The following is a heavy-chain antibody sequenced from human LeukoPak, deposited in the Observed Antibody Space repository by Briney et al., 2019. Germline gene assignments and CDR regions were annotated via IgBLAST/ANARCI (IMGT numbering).Heavy chain of an antibody. J-gene: IGHJ4*02. CDR2: IYYSGSM. D-gene: IGHD6-13*01. V-gene: IGHV4-59*01. CDR1: GGSTSSDH. Sequence: SETLSLTRTVSGGSTSSDHWSWVRQPPGKGLEWIGHIYYSGSMKYNPTLKSRVTISVDTSNNQFSLRLTTMTTADTAVYYCVVFIAGGGGRGYWGQGTLVTVSS. CDR3: VVFIAGGGGRGY.